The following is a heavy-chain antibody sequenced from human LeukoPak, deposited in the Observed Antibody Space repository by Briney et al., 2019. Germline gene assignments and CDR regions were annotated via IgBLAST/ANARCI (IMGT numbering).Heavy chain of an antibody. CDR3: ARRLAVAGTDDAFDI. J-gene: IGHJ3*02. D-gene: IGHD6-19*01. V-gene: IGHV4-61*02. CDR1: GGSISSSNYH. Sequence: SETLSLTCTVSGGSISSSNYHWSWIRQPAGKGPEWIGRISNRGSTNYNPSLKSRVTISVDTSKNQFSLKLSSVTAADTAVYYCARRLAVAGTDDAFDIWGQGTMVTVSS. CDR2: ISNRGST.